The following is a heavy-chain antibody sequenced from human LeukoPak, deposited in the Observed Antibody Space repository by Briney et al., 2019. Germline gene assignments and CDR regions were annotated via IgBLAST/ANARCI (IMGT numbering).Heavy chain of an antibody. CDR1: GFTFYTYV. D-gene: IGHD4-23*01. CDR2: ISGSGDDT. V-gene: IGHV3-23*01. CDR3: AKVGGDFYYYGMDV. Sequence: TGGSLRLSCAASGFTFYTYVMTWVRQAPGKGLDWVSGISGSGDDTYFADSVKGRFTISRDNSKNTLHLQMNSLRAEDTAVYYCAKVGGDFYYYGMDVWGQGTTVTVSS. J-gene: IGHJ6*02.